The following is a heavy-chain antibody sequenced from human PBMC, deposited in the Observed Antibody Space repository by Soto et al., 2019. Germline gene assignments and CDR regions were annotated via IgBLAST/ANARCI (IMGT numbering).Heavy chain of an antibody. CDR3: AKDRRAGGNSAFYFDF. D-gene: IGHD3-16*01. CDR1: GFKFSNYA. CDR2: ISATGGGT. Sequence: GGSLRLSCAASGFKFSNYAMSWVRQAPGKGLEWVSLISATGGGTYYADSVKGRFTISRDNSHNTLYLQVHSLTAEDTAVYYCAKDRRAGGNSAFYFDFWGQGAQFTFS. V-gene: IGHV3-23*01. J-gene: IGHJ4*02.